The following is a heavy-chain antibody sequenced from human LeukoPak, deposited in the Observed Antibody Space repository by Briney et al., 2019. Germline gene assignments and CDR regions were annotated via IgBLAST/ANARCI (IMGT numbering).Heavy chain of an antibody. CDR1: GYTLTELS. D-gene: IGHD3-22*01. Sequence: ASVKVSCKVSGYTLTELSMHWVRQAPGKGLEWMGGFDPEDGETIYAQKFQGRVTMTEDTSTDTAYMELSSQRSEDTAVYYCATGVLTHYYDSSGYWYFDLWGRGTLVTVSS. J-gene: IGHJ2*01. CDR3: ATGVLTHYYDSSGYWYFDL. CDR2: FDPEDGET. V-gene: IGHV1-24*01.